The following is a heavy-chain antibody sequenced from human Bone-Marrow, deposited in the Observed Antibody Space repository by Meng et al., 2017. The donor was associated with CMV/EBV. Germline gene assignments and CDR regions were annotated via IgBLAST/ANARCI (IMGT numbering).Heavy chain of an antibody. CDR2: ISGSGGST. Sequence: ESLKISCAASGFTFSSYAMSWVRQAPGKGLEWVSAISGSGGSTYYADSVKGRFTISRDNSKNTLYLQMNSLRAEDTALYYCAKDIRYSSGWYRMSGFDYWGQGTLVTVSS. J-gene: IGHJ4*02. V-gene: IGHV3-23*01. D-gene: IGHD6-19*01. CDR1: GFTFSSYA. CDR3: AKDIRYSSGWYRMSGFDY.